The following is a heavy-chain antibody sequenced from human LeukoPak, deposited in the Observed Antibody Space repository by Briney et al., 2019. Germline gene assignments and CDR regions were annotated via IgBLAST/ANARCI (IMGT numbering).Heavy chain of an antibody. CDR3: AKGRDYGGDACFDY. J-gene: IGHJ4*02. CDR1: GLTFSNYA. CDR2: ISGGGGST. V-gene: IGHV3-23*01. D-gene: IGHD4-23*01. Sequence: GGSLRLSCAASGLTFSNYAMTWVRQAPGKGLEWVSGISGGGGSTYYADSVKSRFTISRDNSKNTLDLQMSSLRAEDTAVYYCAKGRDYGGDACFDYWGQGTLVTVSS.